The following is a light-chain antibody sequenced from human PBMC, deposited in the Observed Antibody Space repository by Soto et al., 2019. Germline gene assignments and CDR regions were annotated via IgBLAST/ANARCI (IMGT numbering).Light chain of an antibody. Sequence: QSVLTQPASVSGSPGQSITISCSGSSSDVGGYNFVSWYQHHPGKAPKLILYEVTTRPSGVSSRFSGSKSGNTASLTISGLQADDEANYYRSSYTSSNTPYVFGTGTKLTVL. CDR2: EVT. V-gene: IGLV2-14*01. CDR3: SSYTSSNTPYV. CDR1: SSDVGGYNF. J-gene: IGLJ1*01.